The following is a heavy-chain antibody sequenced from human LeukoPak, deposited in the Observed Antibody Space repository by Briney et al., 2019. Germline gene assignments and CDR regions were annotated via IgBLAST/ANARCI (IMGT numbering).Heavy chain of an antibody. V-gene: IGHV4-34*01. Sequence: SETLSLTCAVYGGSFSGYYWSWIRQPPGKGLEWIGSIYYSGSTYYNPSLKSRVTISVDTSKNQFSLKLSSVTAADTAVYYCARDISSGYDGSDTFDIWGQGTMVTVSS. J-gene: IGHJ3*02. CDR1: GGSFSGYY. CDR3: ARDISSGYDGSDTFDI. D-gene: IGHD5-12*01. CDR2: IYYSGST.